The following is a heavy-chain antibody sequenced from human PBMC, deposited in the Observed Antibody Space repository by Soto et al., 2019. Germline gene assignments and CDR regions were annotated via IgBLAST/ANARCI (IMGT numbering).Heavy chain of an antibody. D-gene: IGHD5-18*01. CDR3: ARDFDVNTALDYWYFDL. V-gene: IGHV4-4*07. CDR2: IYGSGRT. Sequence: QVQLQESGPGLVKPSETLSLTCTVSGGSTTNYYRSWLRQPAGKGLEYIGRIYGSGRTNYNPSLKNRVTMSVSLNQMSLRLTSVTAADTAVYYCARDFDVNTALDYWYFDLWGRGALVTVSS. J-gene: IGHJ2*01. CDR1: GGSTTNYY.